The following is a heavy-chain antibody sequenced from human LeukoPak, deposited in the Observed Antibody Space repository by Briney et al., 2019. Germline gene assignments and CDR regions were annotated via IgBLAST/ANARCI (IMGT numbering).Heavy chain of an antibody. CDR2: IWYDGSNK. D-gene: IGHD2-15*01. J-gene: IGHJ3*02. Sequence: GGSLRLSCAASGFTFSSYGMHWVRQAPGKGLEWGAVIWYDGSNKYYADSVKGRFSISRDNSKTTLYLQMNSLRAEDTAVYHCARVGYCSGGSCYNPDALDIWGQGTMVTVSS. CDR3: ARVGYCSGGSCYNPDALDI. CDR1: GFTFSSYG. V-gene: IGHV3-33*01.